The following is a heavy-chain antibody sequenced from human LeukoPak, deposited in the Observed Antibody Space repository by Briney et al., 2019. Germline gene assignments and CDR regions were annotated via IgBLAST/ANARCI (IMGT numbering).Heavy chain of an antibody. CDR3: ARGATVVLRGWYFDL. V-gene: IGHV1-69*13. D-gene: IGHD4-23*01. J-gene: IGHJ2*01. Sequence: SVKVSCKASGGTFSSYAISWVRQAPGQGLEWMGGIIPIFGTANYAQKFQGRVTITADESTSTAYMELSSLRSEDTAVYYCARGATVVLRGWYFDLWGRGTLVTVSS. CDR2: IIPIFGTA. CDR1: GGTFSSYA.